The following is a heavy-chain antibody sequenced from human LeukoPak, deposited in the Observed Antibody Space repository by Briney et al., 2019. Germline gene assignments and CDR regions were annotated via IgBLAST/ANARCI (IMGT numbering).Heavy chain of an antibody. D-gene: IGHD1-7*01. J-gene: IGHJ5*02. V-gene: IGHV4-39*07. Sequence: SETLPLTCTVSGGSISSSSYYWGWIRQPPGKGLEWIGSIYYSGSTYYNPSLKSRVTISVDTSKNQFSLKLSSVTAADTAVYYCARDGTTPWGQGTLVAVSS. CDR1: GGSISSSSYY. CDR3: ARDGTTP. CDR2: IYYSGST.